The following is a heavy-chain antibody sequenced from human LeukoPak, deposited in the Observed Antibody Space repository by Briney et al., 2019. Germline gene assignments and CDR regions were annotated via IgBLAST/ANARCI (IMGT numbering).Heavy chain of an antibody. Sequence: GSXXSFTSHWIAWVRQMPXXGLEWMGIIYPRYSNTIYSPSFQYQVTISVDKSIHTAELQWISLKASESAXXXXXXXXXXAGGAYNWFDPWGQGTLVTVSS. V-gene: IGHV5-51*01. J-gene: IGHJ5*02. CDR1: XXSFTSHW. CDR3: XXXXXXAGGAYNWFDP. CDR2: IYPRYSNT. D-gene: IGHD2-21*01.